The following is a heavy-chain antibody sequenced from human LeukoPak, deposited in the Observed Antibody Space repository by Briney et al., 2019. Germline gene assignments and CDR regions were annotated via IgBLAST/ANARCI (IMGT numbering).Heavy chain of an antibody. V-gene: IGHV3-21*01. Sequence: PGGSLRLSCAASGFTFSSYSMNWVRQAPGKGLEWVSSISSSSSYIYYADSVKGRFTISRDNAKNSLYLQMNSLRAEDTAVYYCARDPRGYCSGGSCYSGAFDIWGQGTMVTVSS. CDR3: ARDPRGYCSGGSCYSGAFDI. D-gene: IGHD2-15*01. J-gene: IGHJ3*02. CDR2: ISSSSSYI. CDR1: GFTFSSYS.